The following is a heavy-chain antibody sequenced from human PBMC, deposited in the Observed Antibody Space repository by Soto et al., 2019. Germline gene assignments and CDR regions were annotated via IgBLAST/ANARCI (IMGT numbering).Heavy chain of an antibody. J-gene: IGHJ6*02. CDR3: AGRQQNYYYYGMDV. CDR1: GISIRTYA. Sequence: QVQLVESGGGVVQPGRSLTVSCAASGISIRTYAMHWVRQAPGKGLEWVAVISEDGSVKYYADSVKGRFTISRDNSKNTLFLQMNTLGADDTAVYYCAGRQQNYYYYGMDVWGQGTTVTVSS. V-gene: IGHV3-30*03. D-gene: IGHD6-13*01. CDR2: ISEDGSVK.